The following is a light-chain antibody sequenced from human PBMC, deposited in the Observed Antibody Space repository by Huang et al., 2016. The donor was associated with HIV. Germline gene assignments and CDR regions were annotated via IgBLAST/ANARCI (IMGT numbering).Light chain of an antibody. V-gene: IGKV3-11*01. Sequence: EIVLTQSPATLSLSPGERATLPCSASQSISNYLIWYQQKPGQAPRLLIYDASNRATGIPARCSGRGSGTNFTLTINNLEPEDFAIYFCQQRRTWPPVTFGQGTRL. CDR2: DAS. CDR3: QQRRTWPPVT. J-gene: IGKJ5*01. CDR1: QSISNY.